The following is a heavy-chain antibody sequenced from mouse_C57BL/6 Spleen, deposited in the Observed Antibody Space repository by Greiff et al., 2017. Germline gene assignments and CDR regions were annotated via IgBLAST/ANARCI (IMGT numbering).Heavy chain of an antibody. V-gene: IGHV1-64*01. J-gene: IGHJ2*01. CDR1: GYTFTSYW. CDR2: IHPNSGST. Sequence: VQLQQPGAELVKPGASVKLSCKASGYTFTSYWMHWVKQRPGQGLEWIGMIHPNSGSTNYNEKFKSKATLTVDKSSSTAYMQLSSLTSEDSAVYYCAIPLMTTVVYFDYWGQGTTLTVSS. D-gene: IGHD1-1*01. CDR3: AIPLMTTVVYFDY.